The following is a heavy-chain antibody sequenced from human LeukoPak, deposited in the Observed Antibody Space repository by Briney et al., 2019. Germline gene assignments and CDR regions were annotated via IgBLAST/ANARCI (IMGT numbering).Heavy chain of an antibody. D-gene: IGHD6-19*01. CDR2: ISSSSSYI. CDR3: ARERAVAEYYFDY. V-gene: IGHV3-21*01. Sequence: KAGGSLRLSCAASGFTFSSYSMNWVRQAPGKGLEWVSSISSSSSYIYYADSVKGRFTISRDNAKNSLYLQMNSLGAEDTAVYYCARERAVAEYYFDYWGQGTLVTVSS. J-gene: IGHJ4*02. CDR1: GFTFSSYS.